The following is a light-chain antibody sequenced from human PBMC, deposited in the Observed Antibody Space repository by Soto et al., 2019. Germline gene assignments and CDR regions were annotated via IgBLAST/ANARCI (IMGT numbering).Light chain of an antibody. V-gene: IGKV3-20*01. CDR3: QQYGISPWT. CDR1: QSVGSSY. CDR2: GAS. J-gene: IGKJ1*01. Sequence: EIVLTQSPGTLSLSPGERATLPCRASQSVGSSYLAWYQQKPGQAPRLLIYGASSRATGIPDRFSGSGSGTDFTLTISRLEPEDFAVYYCQQYGISPWTFGQGTKV.